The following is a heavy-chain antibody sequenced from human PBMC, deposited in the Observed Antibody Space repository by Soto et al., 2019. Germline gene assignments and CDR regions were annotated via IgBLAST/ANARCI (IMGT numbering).Heavy chain of an antibody. V-gene: IGHV1-18*01. Sequence: QVQLVQSGAEVKKPGASVKVSCQTSGYTFISYGISWVRKAPGQGLEWMGGITAYNGDTNYAQKLQGRVTMTTDTSTSTAYMELRSLTADDTAVYYCARESGYDYVDYWGQGTLVTVSS. CDR1: GYTFISYG. CDR2: ITAYNGDT. CDR3: ARESGYDYVDY. D-gene: IGHD5-12*01. J-gene: IGHJ4*02.